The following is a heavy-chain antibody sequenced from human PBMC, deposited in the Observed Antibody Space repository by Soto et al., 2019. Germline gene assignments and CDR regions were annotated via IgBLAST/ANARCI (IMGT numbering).Heavy chain of an antibody. CDR2: ISGSGGST. D-gene: IGHD3-3*01. CDR3: AKCRTYYDFWSGVYGMDV. CDR1: GFTFSSYA. Sequence: GGSLRLSCAASGFTFSSYAMSWVRQAPGKGLEWVSAISGSGGSTYYADSVKGRFTISRDNSKNTLYLQMNSLRAEDTAVYYCAKCRTYYDFWSGVYGMDVWGQGTTVTVSS. V-gene: IGHV3-23*01. J-gene: IGHJ6*02.